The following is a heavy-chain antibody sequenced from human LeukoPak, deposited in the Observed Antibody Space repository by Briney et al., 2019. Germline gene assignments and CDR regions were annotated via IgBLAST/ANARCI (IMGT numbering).Heavy chain of an antibody. CDR2: ISSSSSTI. J-gene: IGHJ4*02. D-gene: IGHD1-26*01. CDR1: EFTFSTYS. V-gene: IGHV3-48*01. Sequence: GGSLRLSCVASEFTFSTYSMNWVRQAPGKGLEWVSYISSSSSTIYYAETVKGRFCISRDNAKNSLYLQMNSLRSEDTAVYYCARGRSGGSYYFYYWGQGTLVTVSS. CDR3: ARGRSGGSYYFYY.